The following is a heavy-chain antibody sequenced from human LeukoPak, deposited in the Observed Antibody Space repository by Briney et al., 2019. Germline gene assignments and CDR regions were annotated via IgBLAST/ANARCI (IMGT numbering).Heavy chain of an antibody. V-gene: IGHV3-21*01. CDR3: ARGVDTAMILWSAFDI. Sequence: GGSLRLSCTASGFTVSNHSMDWVRHAPGKGLESVSSISTSSSYIYYADSLKGRFTISRDNARNSLYLQMNSLRAEDTAVYYCARGVDTAMILWSAFDIWGQGTVVTVSS. D-gene: IGHD5-18*01. CDR1: GFTVSNHS. J-gene: IGHJ3*02. CDR2: ISTSSSYI.